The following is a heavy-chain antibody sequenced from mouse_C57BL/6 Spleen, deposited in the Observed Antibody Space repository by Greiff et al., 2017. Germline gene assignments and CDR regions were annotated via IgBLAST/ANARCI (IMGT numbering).Heavy chain of an antibody. CDR1: GYTFTDYY. CDR3: ARRAIYDYDGSEDY. J-gene: IGHJ4*01. V-gene: IGHV1-19*01. D-gene: IGHD2-4*01. CDR2: INPYNGGT. Sequence: VHVKQSGPVLVKPGASVKMSCKASGYTFTDYYMNWVKQSHGKSLEWIGVINPYNGGTSYNQKFKGKATLTVDKSSSTAYMELNSLTSEDSAVYYCARRAIYDYDGSEDYWGQGTSVTVSS.